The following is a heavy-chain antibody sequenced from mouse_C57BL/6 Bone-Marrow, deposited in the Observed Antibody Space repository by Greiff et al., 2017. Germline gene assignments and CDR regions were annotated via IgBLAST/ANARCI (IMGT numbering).Heavy chain of an antibody. J-gene: IGHJ3*01. CDR1: GFSLTSYG. CDR2: IWSGGST. V-gene: IGHV2-2*01. Sequence: VQLQESGPGLVQPSQSLSITCTVSGFSLTSYGVHWVRQSPGKGLEWLGVIWSGGSTDYNAAFISRLSISKDNSKSQVFFKMNSLQADDTAIYYCARNRDYGSSYVDLFAYWGQGTLVTVSA. D-gene: IGHD1-1*01. CDR3: ARNRDYGSSYVDLFAY.